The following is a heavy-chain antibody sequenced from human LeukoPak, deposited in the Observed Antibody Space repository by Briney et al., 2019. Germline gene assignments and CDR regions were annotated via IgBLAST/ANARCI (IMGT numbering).Heavy chain of an antibody. D-gene: IGHD1-26*01. J-gene: IGHJ4*02. V-gene: IGHV4-38-2*02. Sequence: SETLSLTCSVSGYSIGSGYDWAWIRQPPGKGLEWIGSINYSGRPYYNPSLKSRVTISVDTSKNQFSLKLSSVTAADTAVYYCARSVYSGSLYYFDYWGQGTLVTVSS. CDR2: INYSGRP. CDR1: GYSIGSGYD. CDR3: ARSVYSGSLYYFDY.